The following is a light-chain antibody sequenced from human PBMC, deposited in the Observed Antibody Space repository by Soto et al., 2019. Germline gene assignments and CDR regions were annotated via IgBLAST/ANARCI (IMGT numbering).Light chain of an antibody. V-gene: IGLV2-8*01. J-gene: IGLJ2*01. CDR2: DVN. CDR3: SSYAGSSNFVV. Sequence: QSVLTQPPSASGSPGQSVTISCTGTSSDIGYYNYVSWYQQHPGKAPNLVIYDVNKRPSGVPDRFSGFKSGNTASLTVSGLQAEDEAEYYCSSYAGSSNFVVFGGGTKLTVL. CDR1: SSDIGYYNY.